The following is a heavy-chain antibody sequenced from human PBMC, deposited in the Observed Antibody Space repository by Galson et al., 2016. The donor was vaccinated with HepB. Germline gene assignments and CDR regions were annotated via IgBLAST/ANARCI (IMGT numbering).Heavy chain of an antibody. CDR3: SPLPTGQQPYYFYY. CDR2: VKSRLDGGTK. D-gene: IGHD6-13*01. J-gene: IGHJ4*02. CDR1: GFTFSHAR. V-gene: IGHV3-15*01. Sequence: SLRLSCAASGFTFSHARMSWVRQAPGKGLEWVGRVKSRLDGGTKDYAAPVKDRFTITRDDSKNTLYLQMNRLRIEDTAVYYCSPLPTGQQPYYFYYWGQGTLVSVSS.